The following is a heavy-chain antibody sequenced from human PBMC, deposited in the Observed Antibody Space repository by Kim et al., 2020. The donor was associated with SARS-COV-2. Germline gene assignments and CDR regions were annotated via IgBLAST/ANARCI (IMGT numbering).Heavy chain of an antibody. CDR1: GFSLSDSV. V-gene: IGHV3-73*01. J-gene: IGHJ4*02. CDR3: GTMGEVG. D-gene: IGHD3-16*01. CDR2: VRSKAKNYAT. Sequence: GGSLRLSCAASGFSLSDSVMHWVRQASGKGLEWVGLVRSKAKNYATEYDASVKGRFTISRDDSKNTAYLQMNSLETEDTAIYYCGTMGEVGWGQGTLGIV.